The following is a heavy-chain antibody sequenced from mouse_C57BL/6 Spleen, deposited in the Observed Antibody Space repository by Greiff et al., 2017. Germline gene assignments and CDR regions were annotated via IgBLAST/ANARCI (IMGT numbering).Heavy chain of an antibody. J-gene: IGHJ2*01. CDR3: ARSQLDYFDY. Sequence: VHVKQSGPELVKPGASVKIPCKASGYTFTDYNMDWVKQSHGKSLEWIGDINPNNGGTIYNQKFKGKATLTVDKSSSTAYMELRSLTSEDTAVYYCARSQLDYFDYWGQGTTLTVSS. CDR2: INPNNGGT. V-gene: IGHV1-18*01. CDR1: GYTFTDYN.